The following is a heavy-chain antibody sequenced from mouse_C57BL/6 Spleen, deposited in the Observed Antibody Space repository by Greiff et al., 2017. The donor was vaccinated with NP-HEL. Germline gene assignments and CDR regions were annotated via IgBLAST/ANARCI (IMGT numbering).Heavy chain of an antibody. CDR3: AREGGLLDGYYAMDY. CDR2: INTGSGGT. D-gene: IGHD2-10*01. V-gene: IGHV1-54*01. J-gene: IGHJ4*01. CDR1: GYAFTNYL. Sequence: QVHVKQSGAELVRPGTSVKVSCKASGYAFTNYLIEWVKQRPGQGLEWIGVINTGSGGTNSNEQFKGTATLTADKSSSTAYMQLSSLTSEDSAVYFCAREGGLLDGYYAMDYWGQGTSVTVSS.